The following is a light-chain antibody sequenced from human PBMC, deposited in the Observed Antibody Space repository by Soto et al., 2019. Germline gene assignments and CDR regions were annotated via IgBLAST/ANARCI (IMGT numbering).Light chain of an antibody. J-gene: IGKJ1*01. CDR1: QSISSW. Sequence: DIQMTQSPSTLSASVGDRVTITCRASQSISSWLAWYQQKPGKAPKLLIYKASSLESGVPSRFSGSGTGTEFTLTISSLHPDDFATYYCQQYNSFPTFGHGTKVEIK. V-gene: IGKV1-5*03. CDR3: QQYNSFPT. CDR2: KAS.